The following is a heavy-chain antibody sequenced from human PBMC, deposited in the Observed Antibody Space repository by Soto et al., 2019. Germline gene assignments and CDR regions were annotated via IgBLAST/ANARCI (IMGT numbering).Heavy chain of an antibody. CDR1: GYSFTSYW. Sequence: GESLKISCKGSGYSFTSYWIGWVRQMPGKGLEWMGITYPGDSDTRYSPSFQGQVTISADKSISTAYLQWSSLKASDTAMYYCAIQVGHHTSKVNYYYYYMDVSGKGTTVTVSS. V-gene: IGHV5-51*01. D-gene: IGHD3-10*01. CDR2: TYPGDSDT. J-gene: IGHJ6*03. CDR3: AIQVGHHTSKVNYYYYYMDV.